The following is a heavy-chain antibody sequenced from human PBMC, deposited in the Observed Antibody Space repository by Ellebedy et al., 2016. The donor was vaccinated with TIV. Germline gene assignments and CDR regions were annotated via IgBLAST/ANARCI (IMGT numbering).Heavy chain of an antibody. V-gene: IGHV3-33*08. D-gene: IGHD6-19*01. CDR1: GFTFSSYG. J-gene: IGHJ4*02. CDR3: ALSFSGRSVFDY. CDR2: IWYDGSNK. Sequence: PGGSLRPSCAASGFTFSSYGIHWVRQAPGKGLEWVAVIWYDGSNKYYADSVKGRFTISRDNSKNTLYLQMNSLRAEDTAVYYCALSFSGRSVFDYWGQGTLVTVSS.